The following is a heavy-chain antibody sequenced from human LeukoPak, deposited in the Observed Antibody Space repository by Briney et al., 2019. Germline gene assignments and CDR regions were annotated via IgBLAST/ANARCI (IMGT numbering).Heavy chain of an antibody. D-gene: IGHD3-10*02. CDR2: IYYSGST. CDR1: GGSISSSSYY. Sequence: SETLSLTCTVSGGSISSSSYYWGWIRQPPGNGLEWIGSIYYSGSTYYNPSLKSRVTISVDTSKNQFSLKLSSVTAADTAVYYCARDVRVAPWGYWGQGTLVTVSS. CDR3: ARDVRVAPWGY. J-gene: IGHJ4*02. V-gene: IGHV4-39*07.